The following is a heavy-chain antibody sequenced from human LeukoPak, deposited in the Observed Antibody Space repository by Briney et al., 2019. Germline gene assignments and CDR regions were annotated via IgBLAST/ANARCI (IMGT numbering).Heavy chain of an antibody. CDR2: IYYRVTS. D-gene: IGHD3-10*01. CDR3: ARAVGGDGSGSL. CDR1: GDSISTYY. V-gene: IGHV4-59*01. J-gene: IGHJ4*02. Sequence: SETLSLTCTVSGDSISTYYWSWLRQPPGKGLEWVGYIYYRVTSDYSPSLQSRVTMSVDMSKRQISLKWSSVTAADTAVYYCARAVGGDGSGSLWGPGTLVTVSS.